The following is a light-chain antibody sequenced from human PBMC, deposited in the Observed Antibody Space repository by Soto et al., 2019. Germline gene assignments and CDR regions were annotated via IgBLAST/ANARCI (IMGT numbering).Light chain of an antibody. J-gene: IGKJ2*01. Sequence: DIQMTQSPPSLPASVGDRVTLTCRASESISTSLNWYQQKPGKAPKLLIYAASSLQSGVPSRLSGSGSGTDFTLTISSLQPEDFATYYCQQSYTTPYTFGQGTKLEI. CDR2: AAS. CDR1: ESISTS. V-gene: IGKV1-39*01. CDR3: QQSYTTPYT.